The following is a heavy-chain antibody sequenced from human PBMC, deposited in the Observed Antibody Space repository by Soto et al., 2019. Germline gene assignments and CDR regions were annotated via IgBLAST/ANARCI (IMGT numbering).Heavy chain of an antibody. CDR3: ALRSMAVVPEY. D-gene: IGHD3-22*01. CDR2: LYYGRSA. Sequence: QGELEGAGPGLVKPSETLVLTWAGSGYSIRRYYCMWVRQPPGKGLESIGYLYYGRSANYNPSLKSRVTLSVDTSTNQCSLTLSSMTAADTAVYYCALRSMAVVPEYWGQGTLVTVSS. CDR1: GYSIRRYY. J-gene: IGHJ4*02. V-gene: IGHV4-59*01.